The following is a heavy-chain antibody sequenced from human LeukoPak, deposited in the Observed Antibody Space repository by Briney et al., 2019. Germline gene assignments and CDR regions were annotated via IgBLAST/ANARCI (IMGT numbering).Heavy chain of an antibody. CDR2: ISGSGGST. CDR1: GFSFTSYW. J-gene: IGHJ4*02. V-gene: IGHV3-23*01. Sequence: GGSLRLSCAASGFSFTSYWMNWVRQAPGKGLEWVSAISGSGGSTYYADSVKGRFTISRDNSKNTLYLQMNSLRAEDTAVYYCASLLGGPFLGIGDGDYWGQGTLVTVSS. CDR3: ASLLGGPFLGIGDGDY. D-gene: IGHD3-16*01.